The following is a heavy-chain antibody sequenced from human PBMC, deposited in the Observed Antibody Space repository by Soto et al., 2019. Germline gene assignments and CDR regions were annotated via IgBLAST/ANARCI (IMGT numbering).Heavy chain of an antibody. CDR1: GYTFTGYD. CDR2: MNPNSGNT. J-gene: IGHJ5*02. D-gene: IGHD3-22*01. V-gene: IGHV1-8*01. Sequence: ASVKVSCRASGYTFTGYDINWVRHATGQGLEWMGWMNPNSGNTGYAQKFQGRVTMTRNTSISTAYMELSSLRSEETAVYYCARSRYYYDSSGFAPLLAWGQGTLVTVSS. CDR3: ARSRYYYDSSGFAPLLA.